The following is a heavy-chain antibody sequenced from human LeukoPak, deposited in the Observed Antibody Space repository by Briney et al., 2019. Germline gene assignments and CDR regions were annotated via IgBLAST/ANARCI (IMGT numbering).Heavy chain of an antibody. CDR2: INPSGGST. Sequence: ASVKVSCKASGYTFTSYYMHWVRQAPGQGLEWMGIINPSGGSTSYAQKFQGRVTVTRDTSTSTVYMELSSLRSEDTAVYYCARDSLSGYELNYWGQGTLVTVSS. V-gene: IGHV1-46*01. CDR3: ARDSLSGYELNY. J-gene: IGHJ4*02. D-gene: IGHD5-12*01. CDR1: GYTFTSYY.